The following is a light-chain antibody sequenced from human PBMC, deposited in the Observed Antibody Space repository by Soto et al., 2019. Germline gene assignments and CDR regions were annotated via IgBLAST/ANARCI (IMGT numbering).Light chain of an antibody. Sequence: QSALTQPASVSGSPGQSIAISCTGTSSDVGGYSYVSWYQQQPGKAPKLVISDVSNRPSGVSDRFSGSKSGNTASLNISGLQTEDEADYYCASYTTSSTYVFGTGTKLTVL. CDR2: DVS. CDR1: SSDVGGYSY. J-gene: IGLJ1*01. V-gene: IGLV2-14*01. CDR3: ASYTTSSTYV.